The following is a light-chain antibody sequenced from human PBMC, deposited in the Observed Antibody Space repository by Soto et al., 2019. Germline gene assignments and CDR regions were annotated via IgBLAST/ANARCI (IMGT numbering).Light chain of an antibody. J-gene: IGKJ3*01. CDR1: QDIRTW. CDR2: VSS. Sequence: DIQMTQSPSSVSASVGDRVTITCRASQDIRTWLAWYQQKPGKAPKLLIYVSSSLQSGVPSRFSGGGAGTDFTLLISSLQPEDFVTSYCQQANSFPFTFGHGTKVALK. CDR3: QQANSFPFT. V-gene: IGKV1-12*02.